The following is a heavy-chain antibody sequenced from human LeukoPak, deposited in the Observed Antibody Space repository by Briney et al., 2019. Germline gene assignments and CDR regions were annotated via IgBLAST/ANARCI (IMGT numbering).Heavy chain of an antibody. V-gene: IGHV1-69-2*01. Sequence: ASVKISCKVSGYTFTDYYMHWVQEAPGKGRECMGLVDPEDGETVYAEKFQGRVTITADTSTDTAYMELSSLRSEDTAVYYCATQGGSSSWVNWFDPWGQGTLVTVSS. CDR2: VDPEDGET. J-gene: IGHJ5*02. D-gene: IGHD6-13*01. CDR1: GYTFTDYY. CDR3: ATQGGSSSWVNWFDP.